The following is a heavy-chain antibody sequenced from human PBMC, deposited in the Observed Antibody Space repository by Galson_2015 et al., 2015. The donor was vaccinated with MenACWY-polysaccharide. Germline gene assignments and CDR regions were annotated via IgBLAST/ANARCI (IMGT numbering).Heavy chain of an antibody. D-gene: IGHD2-21*02. CDR3: GRHFYWAFDS. J-gene: IGHJ4*02. CDR1: GFSFSGHW. CDR2: INPDGSDK. Sequence: SLRLSCAASGFSFSGHWMTWVRQAPGKGLEWVANINPDGSDKYYVDSVKGRFIISRDNAKNSVYLQMNGLRVEDTAMYYCGRHFYWAFDSRGQGALVTVSS. V-gene: IGHV3-7*01.